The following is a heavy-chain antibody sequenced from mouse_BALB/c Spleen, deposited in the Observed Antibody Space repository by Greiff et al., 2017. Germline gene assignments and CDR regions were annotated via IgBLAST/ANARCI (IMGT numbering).Heavy chain of an antibody. D-gene: IGHD1-2*01. Sequence: EVQGVESGGDLVKPGGSLKLSCAASGFTFSSYGMSWVRQTPDKRLEWVATISSGGSYTYYPDSVKGRFTISRDNAKNTLYLQMSSLKSEDTAMYYCARQGTRLPFYYAMDYWGQGTSVTVSS. V-gene: IGHV5-6*01. CDR2: ISSGGSYT. CDR1: GFTFSSYG. CDR3: ARQGTRLPFYYAMDY. J-gene: IGHJ4*01.